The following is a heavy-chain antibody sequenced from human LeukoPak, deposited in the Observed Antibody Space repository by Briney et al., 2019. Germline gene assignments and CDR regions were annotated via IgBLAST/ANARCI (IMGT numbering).Heavy chain of an antibody. J-gene: IGHJ3*02. CDR3: ARGYSSYYPDAFDI. D-gene: IGHD5-12*01. Sequence: GGSLRLSCVASGFTFSSYEMNWVRQAPGRGLEWVSYMSFSGSTIYYADSVKGRFTISRDNAKDSLYLQMNSLRAEDTAVYYCARGYSSYYPDAFDIWGQGTMVTVSS. V-gene: IGHV3-48*03. CDR2: MSFSGSTI. CDR1: GFTFSSYE.